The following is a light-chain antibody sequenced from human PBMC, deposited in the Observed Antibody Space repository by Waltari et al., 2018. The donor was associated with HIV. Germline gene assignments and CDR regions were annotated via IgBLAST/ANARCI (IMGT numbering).Light chain of an antibody. Sequence: QSVLTQPASVSGSPGQSITISCTGTNSDIGAYDYVSWYQQHPGKAPNLLIYAVTIRSPGISYRFFGSKSGNTASMTISGLQAEDEAHYYCSSYAATTTIVFGGGTRLTVL. CDR1: NSDIGAYDY. CDR2: AVT. J-gene: IGLJ3*02. CDR3: SSYAATTTIV. V-gene: IGLV2-14*01.